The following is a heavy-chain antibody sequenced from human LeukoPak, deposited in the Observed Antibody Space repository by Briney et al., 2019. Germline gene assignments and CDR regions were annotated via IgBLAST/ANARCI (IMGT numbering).Heavy chain of an antibody. CDR3: ARSLGSSGYQDY. V-gene: IGHV3-48*03. Sequence: SGGSLRLSCAASGFTFSSYEMNWVRQAPGKGLEWVSYISSSGSTIYYADSVKGRFTISRDNAQNSLYLQMNSLRAEDTAVYYCARSLGSSGYQDYWGQGTLVTVSS. CDR1: GFTFSSYE. J-gene: IGHJ4*02. CDR2: ISSSGSTI. D-gene: IGHD3-22*01.